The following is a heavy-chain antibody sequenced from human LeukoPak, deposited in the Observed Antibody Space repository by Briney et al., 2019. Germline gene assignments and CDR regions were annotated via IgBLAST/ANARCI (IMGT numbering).Heavy chain of an antibody. CDR2: INAGNGNT. Sequence: ASVKVSCKASGYTFTSYAMHWVRQAPGQRLEWMGWINAGNGNTKYSQKFQGRVTITRDTSASTAYMEPSSLRSEDTAVYYCARDEYYDSSGYLYYYGMDVWGQGTTVTVSS. V-gene: IGHV1-3*01. CDR1: GYTFTSYA. D-gene: IGHD3-22*01. CDR3: ARDEYYDSSGYLYYYGMDV. J-gene: IGHJ6*02.